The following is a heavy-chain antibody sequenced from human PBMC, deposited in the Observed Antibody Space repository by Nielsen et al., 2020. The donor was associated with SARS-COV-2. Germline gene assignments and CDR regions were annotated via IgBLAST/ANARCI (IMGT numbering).Heavy chain of an antibody. J-gene: IGHJ4*02. D-gene: IGHD5-18*01. Sequence: GESLKTSCAASGFTFSSYGMHWVRPAPGKGLEWVAVIWYDGSNKYYADSVKGRFTISRDNSKNTLYLQMNSLRAEDTAVYYCAREGDSYGLPGALDYWGQGTLVTVSS. CDR1: GFTFSSYG. CDR2: IWYDGSNK. CDR3: AREGDSYGLPGALDY. V-gene: IGHV3-33*01.